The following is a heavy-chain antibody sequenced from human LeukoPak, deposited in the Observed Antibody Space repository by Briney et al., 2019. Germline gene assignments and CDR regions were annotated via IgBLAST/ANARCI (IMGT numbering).Heavy chain of an antibody. CDR3: ARQRPWGLSRYFDY. CDR1: GYSISNGYY. Sequence: SETLSLTCSVSGYSISNGYYWAWVRQPPGKGLEYIGNIYHSGSTYYNPSLKSRVTISVDTSKNQFSLKLSSVTAADTAVYFCARQRPWGLSRYFDYWGQGTLVTVSS. V-gene: IGHV4-38-2*01. CDR2: IYHSGST. D-gene: IGHD7-27*01. J-gene: IGHJ4*02.